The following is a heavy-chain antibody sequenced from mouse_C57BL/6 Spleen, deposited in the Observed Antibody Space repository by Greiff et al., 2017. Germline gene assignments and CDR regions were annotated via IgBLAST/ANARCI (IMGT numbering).Heavy chain of an antibody. D-gene: IGHD2-5*01. Sequence: QVQLQQPGAELVKPGASVKVSCKASGYTFTSYWMHWVKQRPGQGLEWIGRIHPSDSDTNYNQKFKGKATLTVDKSSSTAYMQLSSLTSEDSAVYYCAIEAPYSNPGGYFDYWGQGTTLTVSS. CDR2: IHPSDSDT. CDR1: GYTFTSYW. CDR3: AIEAPYSNPGGYFDY. J-gene: IGHJ2*01. V-gene: IGHV1-74*01.